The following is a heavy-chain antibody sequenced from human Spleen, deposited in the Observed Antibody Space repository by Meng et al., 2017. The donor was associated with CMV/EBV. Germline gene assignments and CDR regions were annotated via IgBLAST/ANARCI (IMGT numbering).Heavy chain of an antibody. CDR1: GFTFSDHY. D-gene: IGHD5-18*01. CDR3: AREGGYSYGSNSYYSFGMDV. CDR2: ISETGTYK. V-gene: IGHV3-11*06. Sequence: GESLKISCAASGFTFSDHYMSWIRQAPGKGLEWVSYISETGTYKYYADSVKGRFTISRDNAKKSLYLQMNSMRAEDTAVYYCAREGGYSYGSNSYYSFGMDVWGQGTTVTVSS. J-gene: IGHJ6*02.